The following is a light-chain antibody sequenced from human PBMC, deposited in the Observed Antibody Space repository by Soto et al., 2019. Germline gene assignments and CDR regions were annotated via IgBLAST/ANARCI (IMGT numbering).Light chain of an antibody. V-gene: IGKV3-20*01. CDR2: GAS. Sequence: IVLTQSPGTLSLSPGERATLSCRASQSVSSSYLASYQQKPGQAPRLLIYGASSRATGIPDRFSGSGSGTDFTLTISRLEPEDFAVYYCQQYGSSFTFGPGTKVDIK. CDR1: QSVSSSY. J-gene: IGKJ3*01. CDR3: QQYGSSFT.